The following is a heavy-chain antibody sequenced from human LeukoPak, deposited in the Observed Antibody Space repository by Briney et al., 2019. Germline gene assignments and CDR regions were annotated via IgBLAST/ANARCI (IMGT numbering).Heavy chain of an antibody. CDR2: IRDDGGLK. Sequence: GGSLRLSCTVSGFTFSGCWMSWVRQAPGKGLEWVANIRDDGGLKNYVDSVKGRFTISRDNAKNSVSLQMNSLRAEDTAVYYCARDLPWGYFDYWGQGTLVTVSS. CDR3: ARDLPWGYFDY. J-gene: IGHJ4*02. D-gene: IGHD7-27*01. V-gene: IGHV3-7*01. CDR1: GFTFSGCW.